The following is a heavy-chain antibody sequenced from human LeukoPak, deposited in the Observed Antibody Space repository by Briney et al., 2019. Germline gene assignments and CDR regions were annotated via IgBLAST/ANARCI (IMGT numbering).Heavy chain of an antibody. J-gene: IGHJ4*02. CDR2: VYWDGDN. D-gene: IGHD3-22*01. CDR3: AHRLYGDGSVYFTNYYFDY. Sequence: SGPTLVKPTQTLTLTCTFSGFAGSTRGVGVGWIRQPPGKALEWLALVYWDGDNHYTPSLKSRLTITKDTSKNQVVLTMTNMAPVDTATYVCAHRLYGDGSVYFTNYYFDYWGQGTLVTVSS. CDR1: GFAGSTRGVG. V-gene: IGHV2-5*02.